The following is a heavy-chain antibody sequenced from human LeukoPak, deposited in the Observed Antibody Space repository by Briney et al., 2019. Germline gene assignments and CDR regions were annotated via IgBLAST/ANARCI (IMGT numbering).Heavy chain of an antibody. CDR3: ASWDYGDFDY. D-gene: IGHD4-17*01. CDR2: INPSGGST. V-gene: IGHV1-46*01. CDR1: GYTFTSYY. J-gene: IGHJ4*02. Sequence: GASVKVSCKASGYTFTSYYMHWVRQAPGQGLEWMGIINPSGGSTSYAQKFQGRVTMTRDTSISTAYMELSRLRSDDTAVYYCASWDYGDFDYWGQGTLVTVSS.